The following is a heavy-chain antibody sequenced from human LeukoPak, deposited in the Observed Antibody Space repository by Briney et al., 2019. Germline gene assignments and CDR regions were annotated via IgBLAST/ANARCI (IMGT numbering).Heavy chain of an antibody. J-gene: IGHJ5*02. CDR3: ARDTPEMATNRLGWFDP. CDR1: GFTFSSYC. D-gene: IGHD5-24*01. Sequence: GGSLRLSCAASGFTFSSYCMSWVRQAPGKGLEWVANMKQDGSEKYYVDSVKGRFTISRDNAKNSLYLQMNSLRAEDTAVYYCARDTPEMATNRLGWFDPWGQGTLVIVSS. V-gene: IGHV3-7*01. CDR2: MKQDGSEK.